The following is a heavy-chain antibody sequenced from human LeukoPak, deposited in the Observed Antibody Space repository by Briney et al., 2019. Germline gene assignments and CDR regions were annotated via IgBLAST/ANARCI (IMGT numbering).Heavy chain of an antibody. CDR3: ARGRPYSSSWYGGDFDY. CDR1: GFTFSSYS. D-gene: IGHD6-13*01. Sequence: GGSLILSCAASGFTFSSYSMNWVRQAPGKGLEWVSSISSSSSYIYYADSVKGRFTISRDNAKNSLYLQMNSLRAEDTAVYYCARGRPYSSSWYGGDFDYWGQGTLVTVSS. J-gene: IGHJ4*02. CDR2: ISSSSSYI. V-gene: IGHV3-21*01.